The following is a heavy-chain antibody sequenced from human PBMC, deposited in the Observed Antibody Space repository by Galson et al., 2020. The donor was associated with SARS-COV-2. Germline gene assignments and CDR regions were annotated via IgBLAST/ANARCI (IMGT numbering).Heavy chain of an antibody. V-gene: IGHV6-1*01. CDR1: GDSVSSNSAA. J-gene: IGHJ3*02. D-gene: IGHD6-13*01. CDR2: TYYRSQWST. Sequence: SETLFLTCAISGDSVSSNSAAWNWIRQSPSRGLEWLGRTYYRSQWSTDYAVSVKSRITINPDTSKNQFSLQLNSVTPEDTAIYYCAGRVAGAGSLHIWGQGQWSSSLQ. CDR3: AGRVAGAGSLHI.